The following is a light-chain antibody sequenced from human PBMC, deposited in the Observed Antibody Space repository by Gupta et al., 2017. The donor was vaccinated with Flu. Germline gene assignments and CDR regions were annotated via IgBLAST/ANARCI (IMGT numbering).Light chain of an antibody. CDR1: QGIRSY. CDR2: SAS. Sequence: PSFLSASVVASVTIPCRVSQGIRSYLSWYQQKPGKSPKLLIYSASTLQSGVPSRFSGSGSGTEYTLTIRRLQAEDFATYFCLQITKYPFTFGPGTKLEIK. CDR3: LQITKYPFT. J-gene: IGKJ3*01. V-gene: IGKV1-9*01.